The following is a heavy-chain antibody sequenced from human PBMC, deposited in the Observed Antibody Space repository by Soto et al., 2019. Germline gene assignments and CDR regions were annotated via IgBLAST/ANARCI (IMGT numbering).Heavy chain of an antibody. CDR3: AKGPRPHYGRAHYYYYMDV. CDR2: ILYDGSNK. Sequence: QVQLVESGGGVVQPGRSLRLSCAASGFTFSTYGMHWVRQAPGKGLEWVAVILYDGSNKYYADSVKGRFTISRDNSKNTLYLQMNSLRAEDTAVYYCAKGPRPHYGRAHYYYYMDVWGKGTTVTVSS. J-gene: IGHJ6*03. D-gene: IGHD4-17*01. CDR1: GFTFSTYG. V-gene: IGHV3-30*18.